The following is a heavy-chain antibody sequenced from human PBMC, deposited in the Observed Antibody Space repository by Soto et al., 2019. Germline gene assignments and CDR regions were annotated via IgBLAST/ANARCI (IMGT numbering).Heavy chain of an antibody. V-gene: IGHV5-51*01. Sequence: PGESLKISCKGSGYSFTSYWIGWVRQMPGKGLEWMGIIYPGDSDTRYSPSFQGQVTISADKSISTAYLQWSSLKASDTAMYYCARLSVPVCYYDSSGYYHYGMDVWGQGTTVTVSS. CDR3: ARLSVPVCYYDSSGYYHYGMDV. CDR1: GYSFTSYW. CDR2: IYPGDSDT. J-gene: IGHJ6*02. D-gene: IGHD3-22*01.